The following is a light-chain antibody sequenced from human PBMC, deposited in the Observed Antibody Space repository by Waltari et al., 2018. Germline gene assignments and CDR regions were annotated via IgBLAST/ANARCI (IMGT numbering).Light chain of an antibody. CDR3: QQANSFPPT. CDR2: AAS. J-gene: IGKJ3*01. V-gene: IGKV1D-12*01. Sequence: DIQMTQSPSSVSASVGDRVTITCRASQDVARWLAWYQQKPGKAPNLLIYAASSLHSGVPSRFSGSGAGTDFTLTISSLQPDDFATYDCQQANSFPPTFGPGTTVDIK. CDR1: QDVARW.